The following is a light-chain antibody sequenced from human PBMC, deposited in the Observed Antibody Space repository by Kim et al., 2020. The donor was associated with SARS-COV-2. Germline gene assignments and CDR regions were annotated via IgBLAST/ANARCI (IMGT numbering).Light chain of an antibody. CDR3: QQYGSSPYT. CDR1: QSVSSSY. J-gene: IGKJ2*01. V-gene: IGKV3-20*01. CDR2: GAS. Sequence: EIVLTQSPGTLSLSPGERATLSCRASQSVSSSYLACYQQKPGQAPRLLIYGASSRATGIPDRLSGSGSGTDFTLTISSLEPEGFEVYYCQQYGSSPYTFGQGTKVES.